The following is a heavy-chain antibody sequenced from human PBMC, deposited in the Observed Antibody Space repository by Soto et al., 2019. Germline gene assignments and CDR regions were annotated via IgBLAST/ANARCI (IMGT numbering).Heavy chain of an antibody. J-gene: IGHJ4*02. D-gene: IGHD2-15*01. CDR1: GFMFSSYG. CDR3: AKDSTHCSGGSCYHFDY. V-gene: IGHV3-30*18. Sequence: GVSLRLSCAASGFMFSSYGMHWVRQAPGKGLEWVAVISYDASDKYYADSVRGRFAISRDNSKNTMYLQMNSLRAEDTAVYYCAKDSTHCSGGSCYHFDYWGQGTLVTVSS. CDR2: ISYDASDK.